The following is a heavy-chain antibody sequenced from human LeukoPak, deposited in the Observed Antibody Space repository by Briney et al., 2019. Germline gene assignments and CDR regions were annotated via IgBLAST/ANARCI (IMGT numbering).Heavy chain of an antibody. D-gene: IGHD6-19*01. V-gene: IGHV4-59*08. CDR1: GGSISSYY. J-gene: IGHJ5*02. CDR2: IYYSGST. Sequence: NPSETLSLTCTVSGGSISSYYWSWIRQPPGKGLEWIGYIYYSGSTNYNPSLKSRVTISVDTSKNQFSLKLSSVTAADTAVYYCARLERGVSGRYWFDPWGQGTLVTVSS. CDR3: ARLERGVSGRYWFDP.